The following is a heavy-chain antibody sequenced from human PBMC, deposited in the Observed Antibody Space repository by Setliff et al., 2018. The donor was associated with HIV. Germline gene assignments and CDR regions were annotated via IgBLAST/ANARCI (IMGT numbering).Heavy chain of an antibody. J-gene: IGHJ4*02. CDR3: ARWTVGELDHFDS. D-gene: IGHD4-17*01. V-gene: IGHV4-34*01. Sequence: SETLSLTCAVYGVSFSGYYWSWIRQPPGKGLEWIGEINHRGITNYSPSLKSRVTISVDTSKNQFSLKLRSVTAADTAVYYCARWTVGELDHFDSWGQGTPVTVSS. CDR2: INHRGIT. CDR1: GVSFSGYY.